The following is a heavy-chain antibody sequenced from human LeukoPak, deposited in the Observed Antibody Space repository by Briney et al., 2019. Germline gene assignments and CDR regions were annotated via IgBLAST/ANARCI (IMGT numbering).Heavy chain of an antibody. CDR1: GFTFSSYT. CDR3: ARQLESVAELHY. Sequence: GRSLRLSCAASGFTFSSYTMHWVRQAPGKGLEWVAVISYDGTNKYYADSVEGRFTISRDNSKNTLYLQMNGLRAEDTAVYYCARQLESVAELHYWGQGTLVTVSS. D-gene: IGHD6-19*01. CDR2: ISYDGTNK. J-gene: IGHJ4*02. V-gene: IGHV3-30*04.